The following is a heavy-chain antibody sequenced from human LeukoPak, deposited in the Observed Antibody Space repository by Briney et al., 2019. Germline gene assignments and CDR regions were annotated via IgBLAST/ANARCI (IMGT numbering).Heavy chain of an antibody. CDR3: ARETTVTAMEN. D-gene: IGHD2-21*02. CDR1: GYSFTGYY. J-gene: IGHJ4*02. CDR2: INTNSGDA. V-gene: IGHV1-2*02. Sequence: ASVKVSCKASGYSFTGYYLHWVRQAPGQELEWMGGINTNSGDANYGQKFQGRVNMTRDTSISTAYMELSWLRSDDTALYYCARETTVTAMENWGQGTLLTVSS.